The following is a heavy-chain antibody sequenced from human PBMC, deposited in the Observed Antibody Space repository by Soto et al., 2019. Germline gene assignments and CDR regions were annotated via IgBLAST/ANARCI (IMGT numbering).Heavy chain of an antibody. V-gene: IGHV1-69*06. CDR2: IIPVFGTP. J-gene: IGHJ4*02. CDR3: ARGGALSTSWYWGDGLDS. CDR1: GYSFSSHA. D-gene: IGHD6-13*01. Sequence: SVKVSCKASGYSFSSHAITWVRQAPGQGLEWMGGIIPVFGTPSYAQKFQGRVTISADKSTNTSYLELRSLRSEDTAVYYCARGGALSTSWYWGDGLDSWGQGTQVTSPQ.